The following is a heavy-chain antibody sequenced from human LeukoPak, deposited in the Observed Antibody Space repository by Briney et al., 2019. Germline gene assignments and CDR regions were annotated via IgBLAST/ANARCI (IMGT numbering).Heavy chain of an antibody. Sequence: GASVKVSCKASGYTFTSYGISWVRQAPGQGLEWMGWISAYNGNTDYAQKLQGRVTMTTDTSTSTAYMELRSLRSDDTAVYYCARSSGWAPENWFDPWGQGTLVTVSS. CDR1: GYTFTSYG. V-gene: IGHV1-18*01. CDR2: ISAYNGNT. CDR3: ARSSGWAPENWFDP. D-gene: IGHD6-19*01. J-gene: IGHJ5*02.